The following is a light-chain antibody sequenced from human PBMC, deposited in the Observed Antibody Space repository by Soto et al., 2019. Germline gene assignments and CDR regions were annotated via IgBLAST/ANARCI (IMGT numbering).Light chain of an antibody. J-gene: IGKJ1*01. V-gene: IGKV3-15*01. CDR3: QQYNNWPPWT. Sequence: EIVMTQSPATQSVSPGERATLSCRASQSVSSNLAWYQQKPGQAPRLLIYGASTRATGIPARFSGSGSGTEFTLTISSLQSEAFAVYYCQQYNNWPPWTFGQGTKVEIK. CDR2: GAS. CDR1: QSVSSN.